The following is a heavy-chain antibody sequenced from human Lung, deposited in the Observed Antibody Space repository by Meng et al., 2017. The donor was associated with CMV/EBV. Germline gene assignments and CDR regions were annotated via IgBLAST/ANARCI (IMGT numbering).Heavy chain of an antibody. D-gene: IGHD5-18*01. CDR3: AKGRVNTAMAHGFDY. V-gene: IGHV3-30*02. Sequence: GEXXKISCTASGFTFSSYSMHWVRQAPGKGLEWVTFLQVEGSNKYYADPVKGRFTISRDNSKNTLYLQINSLRTEDTAVYYWAKGRVNTAMAHGFDYWGHGTVVTVSS. J-gene: IGHJ4*01. CDR1: GFTFSSYS. CDR2: LQVEGSNK.